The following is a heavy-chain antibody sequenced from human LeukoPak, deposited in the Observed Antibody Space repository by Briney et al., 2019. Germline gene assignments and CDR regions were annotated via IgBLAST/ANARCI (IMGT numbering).Heavy chain of an antibody. J-gene: IGHJ4*02. CDR2: IIPIFGTA. CDR3: ARANKSPYYDSTGYYDY. Sequence: ASVKVSCKASGGTFSSYAISWVRQAPGQGLEWMGGIIPIFGTANYAQKFQGRVTITADESTSTAYMELSSLRSEDTAVYYCARANKSPYYDSTGYYDYWGQGTLVTVSS. CDR1: GGTFSSYA. D-gene: IGHD3-22*01. V-gene: IGHV1-69*13.